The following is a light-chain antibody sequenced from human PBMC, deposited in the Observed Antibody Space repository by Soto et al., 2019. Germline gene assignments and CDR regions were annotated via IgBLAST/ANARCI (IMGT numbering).Light chain of an antibody. CDR2: AAS. V-gene: IGKV1-39*01. Sequence: DIQMTQSPSSLSASIGDRVTITCRASQTVNTYLHWYQQKPGKAPKLLIHAASNLQSGVPSRFSGSGSGTNFTLSLNSLQPEDFATYYCQQGYSNPWTFGQGTKVEIK. J-gene: IGKJ1*01. CDR1: QTVNTY. CDR3: QQGYSNPWT.